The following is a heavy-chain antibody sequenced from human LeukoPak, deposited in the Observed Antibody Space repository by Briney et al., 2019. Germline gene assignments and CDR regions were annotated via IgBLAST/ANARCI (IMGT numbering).Heavy chain of an antibody. CDR1: GGTFSSYA. CDR2: IIPIFGTA. CDR3: ARSPHSDYYYGMDV. Sequence: GASVKVSCKASGGTFSSYAISWVRQAPGQGLEWMGGIIPIFGTANYAQKFQGRVTITADESTSTAYVELSSLRSEDTAVYYCARSPHSDYYYGMDVWGQGTTVTVSS. J-gene: IGHJ6*02. V-gene: IGHV1-69*13.